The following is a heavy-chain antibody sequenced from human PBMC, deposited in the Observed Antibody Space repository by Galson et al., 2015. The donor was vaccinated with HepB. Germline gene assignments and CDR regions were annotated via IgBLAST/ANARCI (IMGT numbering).Heavy chain of an antibody. CDR3: AKGPADIPFAEYFQH. V-gene: IGHV3-43*01. CDR1: GFTFDDYT. Sequence: SLRLSCAASGFTFDDYTMHWVRQAPGKGLEWVSLISWDGGSTYYADSVKGRFTISRDNSKNSLYLQMNSLRTEDTALYYCAKGPADIPFAEYFQHWGQGTLVTVSS. CDR2: ISWDGGST. J-gene: IGHJ1*01. D-gene: IGHD3-9*01.